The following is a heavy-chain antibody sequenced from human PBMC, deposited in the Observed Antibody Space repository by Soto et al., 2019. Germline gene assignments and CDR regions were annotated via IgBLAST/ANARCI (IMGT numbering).Heavy chain of an antibody. CDR1: GFTFSSYW. Sequence: GSLRLSCAASGFTFSSYWMHWVRQAPGKGLLWVSRINNDGSSTIYADSVKGRFTISRDNAKNTLYLQINSLRVEDTAVYYCARDDFLDWQGVWGQGTTVTVSS. V-gene: IGHV3-74*01. CDR2: INNDGSST. J-gene: IGHJ6*02. CDR3: ARDDFLDWQGV. D-gene: IGHD3-3*01.